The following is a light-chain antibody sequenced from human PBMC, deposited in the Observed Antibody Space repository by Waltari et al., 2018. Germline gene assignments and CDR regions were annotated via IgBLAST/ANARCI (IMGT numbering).Light chain of an antibody. CDR1: KLGDKY. V-gene: IGLV3-1*01. Sequence: SYELTQPPSVSVSPGQTASITCSGDKLGDKYACWYQQKPGQSPVLVIYQDSKRPSGVPDRFSGSKSGNTASLTVSGLQAEDEADYYCCSYAGSFNLVVFGGGTKLTVL. CDR3: CSYAGSFNLVV. CDR2: QDS. J-gene: IGLJ2*01.